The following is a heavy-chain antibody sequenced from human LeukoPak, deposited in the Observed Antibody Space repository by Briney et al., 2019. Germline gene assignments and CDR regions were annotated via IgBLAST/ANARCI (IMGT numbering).Heavy chain of an antibody. CDR2: IRYDGSNK. J-gene: IGHJ4*02. D-gene: IGHD6-13*01. Sequence: GGSLRLSCAASGFSFSSYGMHWVRQAPGKGLEWVAFIRYDGSNKYYADSVKGRFTISRDNSKNTLYLQMNSLRAEDTAVYYCARDLMGIAYRGAFYYWGQGTLVTVSS. CDR1: GFSFSSYG. V-gene: IGHV3-30*02. CDR3: ARDLMGIAYRGAFYY.